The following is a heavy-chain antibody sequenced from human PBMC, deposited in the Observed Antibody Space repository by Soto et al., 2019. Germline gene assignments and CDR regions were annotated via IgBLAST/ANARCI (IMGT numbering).Heavy chain of an antibody. CDR2: IYYSGST. CDR3: ARGSRDDYGDYGLDD. D-gene: IGHD4-17*01. J-gene: IGHJ4*02. CDR1: GGSISSYY. Sequence: SETLSLTCTVSGGSISSYYWSWIRQPPGKGLEWIGYIYYSGSTNYNPSLKSRVTISVDTSKNQFSLKLSSVTAADTAVYYCARGSRDDYGDYGLDDWGQGTLVTVSS. V-gene: IGHV4-59*01.